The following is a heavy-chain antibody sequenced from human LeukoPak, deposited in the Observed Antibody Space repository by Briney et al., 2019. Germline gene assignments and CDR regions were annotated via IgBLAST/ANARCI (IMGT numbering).Heavy chain of an antibody. D-gene: IGHD3-10*01. Sequence: GGSLRLSCAASGFTFSTYWMSWVRQAPGKGLEWVSAISGSGGSTYYADSVKGRFTISRDNSKNTLYLQMNSLRAEDTAVYYCAKDSPNYYGSGSYYKPWNDAFDIWGQGTMVTVSS. V-gene: IGHV3-23*01. J-gene: IGHJ3*02. CDR1: GFTFSTYW. CDR2: ISGSGGST. CDR3: AKDSPNYYGSGSYYKPWNDAFDI.